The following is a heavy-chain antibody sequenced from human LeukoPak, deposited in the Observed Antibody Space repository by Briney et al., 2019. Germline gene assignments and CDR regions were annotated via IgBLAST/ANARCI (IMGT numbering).Heavy chain of an antibody. CDR2: IIPIFGTA. D-gene: IGHD1-7*01. J-gene: IGHJ3*02. V-gene: IGHV1-69*05. CDR1: GGTFSSYA. Sequence: SVKVSCKASGGTFSSYAISWVRQAPGQGLEWMGGIIPIFGTANYAQKFQGRVTITTDESTSTAYMELSSLRSEDTAVYYCARMGAGTILWAPAAAFDIWGQGTMVTVSS. CDR3: ARMGAGTILWAPAAAFDI.